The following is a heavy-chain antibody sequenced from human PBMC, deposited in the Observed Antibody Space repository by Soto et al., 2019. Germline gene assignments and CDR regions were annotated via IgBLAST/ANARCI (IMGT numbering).Heavy chain of an antibody. CDR2: ISSSSSYI. V-gene: IGHV3-21*01. J-gene: IGHJ6*02. CDR3: PRVDRMDV. Sequence: EVQLVESGGGLVKPGGSLRLSCAASGFTFSSYSMNWVRQAPGKGLEWVSSISSSSSYIYYADSVKGRLTTSRDNPKNPLYLQINSLRAEHTAVYYSPRVDRMDVWGQRTTVTVSS. CDR1: GFTFSSYS.